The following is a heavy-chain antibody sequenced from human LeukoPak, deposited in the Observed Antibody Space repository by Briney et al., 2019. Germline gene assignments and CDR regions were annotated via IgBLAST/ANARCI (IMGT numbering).Heavy chain of an antibody. V-gene: IGHV3-64*01. D-gene: IGHD5-12*01. CDR1: GFTFSSYA. J-gene: IGHJ4*02. CDR3: ARALYRGYSGYDYPGY. Sequence: GWSLRLSCAASGFTFSSYAMHWVRQAPGKGLEYVSASSRNWCSTYYATCAKARSTISRANSKNTLYLQMGSLRAEDMAVYYCARALYRGYSGYDYPGYWGQGTLVTVSS. CDR2: SSRNWCST.